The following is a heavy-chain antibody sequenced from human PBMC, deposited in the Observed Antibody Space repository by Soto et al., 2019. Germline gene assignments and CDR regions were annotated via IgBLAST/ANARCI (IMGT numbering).Heavy chain of an antibody. CDR2: ISGSGGST. J-gene: IGHJ4*02. V-gene: IGHV3-23*01. CDR3: AKDPERWVQLHLSY. CDR1: GFTFSSYA. Sequence: EVQLLESGGGLVQPGGSLRLSCAASGFTFSSYAMSWVPQAPGKGLEWVSAISGSGGSTYYADSVKGRFTISRDNSKNTLYLQVNSLRAEDTAVYYCAKDPERWVQLHLSYWGQGTLVTVSS. D-gene: IGHD1-1*01.